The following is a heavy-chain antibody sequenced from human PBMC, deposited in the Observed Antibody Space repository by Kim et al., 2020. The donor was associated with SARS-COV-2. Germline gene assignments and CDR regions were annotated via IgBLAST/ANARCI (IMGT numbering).Heavy chain of an antibody. V-gene: IGHV3-48*03. D-gene: IGHD6-13*01. Sequence: GGSLRLSCAASGFTFSSYEMNWVRQAPGKGLEWVSYISSSGSTIYYADSVKGRFTISRDNAKNSLYLQMNSLRAEDTAVYYCASAYSSSPPYYYYYMDVWGKGTTVTVSS. CDR3: ASAYSSSPPYYYYYMDV. CDR1: GFTFSSYE. CDR2: ISSSGSTI. J-gene: IGHJ6*03.